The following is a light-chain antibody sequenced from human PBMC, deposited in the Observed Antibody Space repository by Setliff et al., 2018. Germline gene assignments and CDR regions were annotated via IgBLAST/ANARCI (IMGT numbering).Light chain of an antibody. J-gene: IGLJ1*01. CDR2: EVS. CDR3: SSYTSGSTYI. Sequence: QSALTQPPSVPGSPGQSVTISCTGTSSDVGNYDRVSWYQQAPGTAPKLMIYEVSSRPSGVPDRFSGSKSGNTASLTISGLQADDEADYYCSSYTSGSTYIFGTGTKVTVL. CDR1: SSDVGNYDR. V-gene: IGLV2-18*02.